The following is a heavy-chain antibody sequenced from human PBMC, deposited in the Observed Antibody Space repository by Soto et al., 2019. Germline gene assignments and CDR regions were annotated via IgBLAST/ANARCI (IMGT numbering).Heavy chain of an antibody. Sequence: WGSLRLSCAASGFTGSSNYMSWVRQAPGKWLEWVSVIYSGGSTYYADSVKGRFTISRDNSKNTLYLQMNSLRAEDTAVYYCAMSITIFGVVITRGYYMDVWGKGTTVTVS. J-gene: IGHJ6*03. D-gene: IGHD3-3*01. V-gene: IGHV3-66*01. CDR1: GFTGSSNY. CDR2: IYSGGST. CDR3: AMSITIFGVVITRGYYMDV.